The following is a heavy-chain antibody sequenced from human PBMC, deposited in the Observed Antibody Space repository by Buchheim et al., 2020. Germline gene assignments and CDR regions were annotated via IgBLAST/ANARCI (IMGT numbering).Heavy chain of an antibody. V-gene: IGHV3-7*04. CDR3: VRASSTVRAYYYGMDV. J-gene: IGHJ6*02. Sequence: EVQLVESGGVLVQPGGSLRLSCAASGFMFSTYWMSWVRQAPGKGLEWVANIKQDGSEKNYVDSVEGRFTIYRDNAKNSLDLQMNSLRVEDTGVYFCVRASSTVRAYYYGMDVWGQGTT. CDR1: GFMFSTYW. D-gene: IGHD4-11*01. CDR2: IKQDGSEK.